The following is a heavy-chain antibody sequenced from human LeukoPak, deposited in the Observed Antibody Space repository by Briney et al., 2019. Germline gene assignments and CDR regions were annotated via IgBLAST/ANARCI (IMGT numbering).Heavy chain of an antibody. Sequence: ASVKVSCKASGYTFTSYVMYWVRQAPGQRLEWMGWINAGNGNTKYSQKFQGRVTITRDTSASTAYMELSSLRSEDTAVYYCARNTYYYDSSGYFYWGQGTLVTVSS. D-gene: IGHD3-22*01. J-gene: IGHJ4*02. CDR1: GYTFTSYV. CDR3: ARNTYYYDSSGYFY. V-gene: IGHV1-3*01. CDR2: INAGNGNT.